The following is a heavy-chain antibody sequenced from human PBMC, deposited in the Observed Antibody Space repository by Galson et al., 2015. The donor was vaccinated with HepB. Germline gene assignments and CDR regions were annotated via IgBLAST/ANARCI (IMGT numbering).Heavy chain of an antibody. J-gene: IGHJ4*02. V-gene: IGHV3-23*01. Sequence: SLRLSCATSEFTFSGYAMNRVRQAPGKGLEWVSVISASGGSTYYADSVKGRFTISRDNSKNTLYLQMNSLRAEDTAVYYCAKVSSTGTTRGSFDYWGQGALVTVSS. D-gene: IGHD1-1*01. CDR2: ISASGGST. CDR1: EFTFSGYA. CDR3: AKVSSTGTTRGSFDY.